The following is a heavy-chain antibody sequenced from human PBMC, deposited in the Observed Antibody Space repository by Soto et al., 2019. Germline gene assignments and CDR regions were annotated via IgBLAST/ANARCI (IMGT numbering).Heavy chain of an antibody. D-gene: IGHD2-15*01. CDR1: GYTFTNYA. V-gene: IGHV1-18*01. CDR2: ISASTRNT. J-gene: IGHJ2*01. Sequence: QVPLVQSGAEVKKPGASVKVSCQASGYTFTNYAISWVRQAPGQGLEWMGWISASTRNTDQAQNFQGRVTMTIETATHTANMELRSLRSDDTAVYYCARCYCSGGSCYACWHFDLWGRGTLVTGSS. CDR3: ARCYCSGGSCYACWHFDL.